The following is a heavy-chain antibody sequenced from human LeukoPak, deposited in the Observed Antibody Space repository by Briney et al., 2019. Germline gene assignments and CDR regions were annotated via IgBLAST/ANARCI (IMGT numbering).Heavy chain of an antibody. CDR3: AKGALHDYGDSKFDY. V-gene: IGHV3-30*18. Sequence: PGRSLRLSCAASGFTFSSYGMHWVRQAPGKGLEWVAVISYDGSNKYYADSVKGRFTISRDNSKNTLYLQMNSLRAEDTAVYYCAKGALHDYGDSKFDYWGQGTLVTVSS. J-gene: IGHJ4*02. CDR2: ISYDGSNK. D-gene: IGHD4-17*01. CDR1: GFTFSSYG.